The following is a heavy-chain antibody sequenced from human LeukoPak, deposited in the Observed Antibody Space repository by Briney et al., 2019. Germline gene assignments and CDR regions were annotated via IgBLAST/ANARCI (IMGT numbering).Heavy chain of an antibody. D-gene: IGHD2-15*01. CDR2: INPSGGST. CDR3: ARDAPAAGGAFDI. V-gene: IGHV1-46*01. Sequence: ASVKVSCKASGYTFTSYYMHWVRQAPGQGLEWMGIINPSGGSTSYAQKFQGRVTMTRDMSTSTVYMELRSLRSDDTAVYYRARDAPAAGGAFDIWGQGTMVTVSS. J-gene: IGHJ3*02. CDR1: GYTFTSYY.